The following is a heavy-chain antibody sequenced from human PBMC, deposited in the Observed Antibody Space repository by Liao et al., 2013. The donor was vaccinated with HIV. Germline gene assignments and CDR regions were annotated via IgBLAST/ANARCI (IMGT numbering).Heavy chain of an antibody. CDR2: IYSSGST. J-gene: IGHJ6*03. CDR1: GGSISTYY. Sequence: QVQLQESGPGLVKPSETLSLTCIVSGGSISTYYWNWIRQPAGKGLEWLGRIYSSGSTNYNPSLKGRVTMSVDTSKNQFSLRLSSVTAADTAVYYCARVGDFWSGHHPYYYYMDVWGKGTTVTVSS. D-gene: IGHD3-3*01. V-gene: IGHV4-4*07. CDR3: ARVGDFWSGHHPYYYYMDV.